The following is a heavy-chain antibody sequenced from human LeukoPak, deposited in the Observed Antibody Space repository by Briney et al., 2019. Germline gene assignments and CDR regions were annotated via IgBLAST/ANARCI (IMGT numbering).Heavy chain of an antibody. Sequence: ASVKVSCKASVYTFTSYGISCVRQAPGQGLEWMGWISAYNGNTNYAQKLQGRVTMTTDTSTSTAYMELRSLRSDDTAVYYCARTIIVDRRLDYWGRGTLVTVSS. J-gene: IGHJ4*02. V-gene: IGHV1-18*01. CDR2: ISAYNGNT. D-gene: IGHD2-15*01. CDR3: ARTIIVDRRLDY. CDR1: VYTFTSYG.